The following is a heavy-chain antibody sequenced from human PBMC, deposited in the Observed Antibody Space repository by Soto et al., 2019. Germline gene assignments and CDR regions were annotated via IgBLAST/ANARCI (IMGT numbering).Heavy chain of an antibody. D-gene: IGHD2-21*02. V-gene: IGHV3-7*01. CDR2: IDKDGGET. J-gene: IGHJ4*02. CDR1: GFTFSNYW. Sequence: SGGSLRLSCAASGFTFSNYWMNWARQAPGKGLEWVANIDKDGGETNYVNSVKGRFTISRDNAKNSLYLQMNSLGTEDTAVYYCARQHCGGDCHLGYWGQGTLVTVSS. CDR3: ARQHCGGDCHLGY.